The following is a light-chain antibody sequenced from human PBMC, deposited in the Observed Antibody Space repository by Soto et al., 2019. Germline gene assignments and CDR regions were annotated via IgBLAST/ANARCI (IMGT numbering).Light chain of an antibody. J-gene: IGLJ2*01. V-gene: IGLV1-40*01. CDR2: GNS. Sequence: VVTQPPSVSGAPGQRVTISCTGSSSNIGAGYDVHWYQQLPGTAPKLLIYGNSNRPSGVPDRFSGSKSGTSASLAITGLQAEDEADYYCQSYDSSLSGNVVFGGGTKLTVL. CDR3: QSYDSSLSGNVV. CDR1: SSNIGAGYD.